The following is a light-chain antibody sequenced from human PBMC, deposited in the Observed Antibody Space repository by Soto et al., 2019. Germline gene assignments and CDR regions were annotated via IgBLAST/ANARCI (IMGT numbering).Light chain of an antibody. CDR3: AAWDDSLSGLI. CDR2: RNN. J-gene: IGLJ2*01. V-gene: IGLV1-47*01. CDR1: SSKIGSNY. Sequence: QSVLTQPPSASGTPGQRITISCSGSSSKIGSNYVYWYQQLPGSAPKLLIYRNNQRPSGVPDRFSGSKSGTSASLAISGLRSEDDTDYYCAAWDDSLSGLIFGGGTKLTVL.